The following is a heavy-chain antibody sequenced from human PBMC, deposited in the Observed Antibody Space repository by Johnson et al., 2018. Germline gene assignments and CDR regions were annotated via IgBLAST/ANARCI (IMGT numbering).Heavy chain of an antibody. CDR1: GGSISSYY. J-gene: IGHJ6*03. D-gene: IGHD3-3*01. V-gene: IGHV4-59*01. CDR2: IYYSGST. Sequence: QVQLQESGPGLVKPSETLSLTCTVSGGSISSYYWSWIRQPPGKGLEWIGYIYYSGSTNYNPSLKSRVTISVDTSKNQFSLRLSSVTAADTGVYYCAKSLVQGRAIFGVATGYYMDVWGEGTTVPVSS. CDR3: AKSLVQGRAIFGVATGYYMDV.